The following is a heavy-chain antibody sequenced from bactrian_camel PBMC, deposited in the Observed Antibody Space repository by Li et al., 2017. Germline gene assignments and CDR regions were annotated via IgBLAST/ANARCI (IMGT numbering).Heavy chain of an antibody. CDR1: GFTTSGGC. Sequence: VQLVESGGASVQPGGSLSLSCAAPGFTTSGGCMGWFRQRPGEGREGVAALYTGGSNTWYSESVKGRFTISQDNAKGIVYLQMMGLKPEESAMYYCAAAVPGGPGCFPPFQWASFWGQGTQVTVS. V-gene: IGHV3S31*01. CDR2: LYTGGSNT. J-gene: IGHJ4*01. CDR3: AAAVPGGPGCFPPFQWASF. D-gene: IGHD3*01.